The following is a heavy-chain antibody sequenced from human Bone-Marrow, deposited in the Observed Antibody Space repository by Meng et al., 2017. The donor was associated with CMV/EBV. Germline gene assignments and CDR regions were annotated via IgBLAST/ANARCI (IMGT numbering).Heavy chain of an antibody. CDR1: GVSISSSSYY. V-gene: IGHV4-39*07. CDR3: ARDERRGYCSSASCPDYGMDV. J-gene: IGHJ6*01. Sequence: GSLRLSCTVSGVSISSSSYYWGWIRQPPGKGLEWIGSGDYSGSTYYNPSLKSRVTISVDTSKNQFSLKLSSVTAADTAVYYCARDERRGYCSSASCPDYGMDVWGQGATVTIFS. D-gene: IGHD2-2*01. CDR2: GDYSGST.